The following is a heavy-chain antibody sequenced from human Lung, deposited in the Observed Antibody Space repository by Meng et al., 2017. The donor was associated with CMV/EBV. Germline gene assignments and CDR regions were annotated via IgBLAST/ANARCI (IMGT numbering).Heavy chain of an antibody. CDR1: GFTSSSYG. CDR2: IRYDGSNK. J-gene: IGHJ6*02. D-gene: IGHD3-10*01. V-gene: IGHV3-30*02. Sequence: GESLKISCAASGFTSSSYGMHWVRQAPGKGLEWVAFIRYDGSNKYYANSVKSRFTISRDNSKNTLYLQMNSLRAEDTAVYYCAKDAGVKPVVPNWDGMDAWGQGTTVTVSS. CDR3: AKDAGVKPVVPNWDGMDA.